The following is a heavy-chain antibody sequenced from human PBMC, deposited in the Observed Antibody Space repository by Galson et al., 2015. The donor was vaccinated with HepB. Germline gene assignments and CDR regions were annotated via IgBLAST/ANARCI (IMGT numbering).Heavy chain of an antibody. D-gene: IGHD3-22*01. CDR2: ISYDGSNK. V-gene: IGHV3-30*18. Sequence: SLRLSCAASGLTFSSYGMHWVRQAPGKGLEWVAVISYDGSNKYYADSVKGRFTISRDNSKNTLYLQMNSLRAEDTAVYYCAKDDSSGYFDYWGQGTLVAVSS. CDR3: AKDDSSGYFDY. J-gene: IGHJ4*02. CDR1: GLTFSSYG.